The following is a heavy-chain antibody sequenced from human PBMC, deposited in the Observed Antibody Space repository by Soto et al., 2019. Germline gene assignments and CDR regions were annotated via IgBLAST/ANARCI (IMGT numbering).Heavy chain of an antibody. CDR1: GYTFVSHY. V-gene: IGHV1-46*04. Sequence: HVQLVQSGPEVREPGTSVTISCTASGYTFVSHYIHWVRQAPGQRPEWMGIIDLSGFRTSYSQKMRYRVVITRNPSTRPGYMERFSLTSEATDFYYCARDVIGEAVGWAFDFWGQGTLVTVSS. J-gene: IGHJ4*02. D-gene: IGHD6-13*01. CDR2: IDLSGFRT. CDR3: ARDVIGEAVGWAFDF.